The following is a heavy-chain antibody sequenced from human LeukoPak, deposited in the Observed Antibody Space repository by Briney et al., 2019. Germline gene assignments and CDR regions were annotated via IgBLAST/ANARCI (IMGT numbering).Heavy chain of an antibody. V-gene: IGHV4-59*08. CDR1: GGSISSYY. D-gene: IGHD2-15*01. CDR3: ASEGYCSGGSCYSSYGYNY. J-gene: IGHJ4*02. CDR2: IYYSGST. Sequence: SETLSLTCTVSGGSISSYYWSWIRQPPGKGLEWIGYIYYSGSTNYNPSLKSRVTISVDTSKNQFSLKLSSVTAADTAVYYCASEGYCSGGSCYSSYGYNYWGQGTLVTVSS.